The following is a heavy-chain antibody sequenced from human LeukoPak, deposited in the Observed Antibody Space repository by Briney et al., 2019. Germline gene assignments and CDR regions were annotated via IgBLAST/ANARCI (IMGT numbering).Heavy chain of an antibody. CDR2: IYTSGST. Sequence: SETLPLTCTVSGGSISSYYWSWTRQPAGKGLEWIGRIYTSGSTNYNPSLKSRVTMSVDTSKNQFSLKLSSVTAADTAVYYCARSSGPYDAFDIWGQGTMVTVSS. J-gene: IGHJ3*02. D-gene: IGHD2-15*01. CDR3: ARSSGPYDAFDI. V-gene: IGHV4-4*07. CDR1: GGSISSYY.